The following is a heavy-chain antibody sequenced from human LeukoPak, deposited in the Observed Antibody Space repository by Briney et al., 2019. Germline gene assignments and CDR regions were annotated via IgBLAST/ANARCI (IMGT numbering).Heavy chain of an antibody. CDR3: AQVRSSRWYSDY. CDR1: GGTFSSYA. CDR2: IIPIFGTA. J-gene: IGHJ4*02. Sequence: SVKVPCTASGGTFSSYAISWVRQAPGQGLEWMGGIIPIFGTANYAQKFQGRVTITADESTSTAYMELSSLRSEDTAVYYCAQVRSSRWYSDYWGQGTLVTVSS. V-gene: IGHV1-69*13. D-gene: IGHD6-13*01.